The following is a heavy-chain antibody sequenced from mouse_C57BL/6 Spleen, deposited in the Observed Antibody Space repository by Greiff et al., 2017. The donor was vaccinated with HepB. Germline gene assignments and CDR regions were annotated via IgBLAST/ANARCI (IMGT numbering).Heavy chain of an antibody. J-gene: IGHJ2*01. CDR3: TRERDGYDDGGEYYFDY. CDR1: GFTFSSYA. V-gene: IGHV5-9-1*02. CDR2: ISSGGDYI. D-gene: IGHD2-2*01. Sequence: EVQRVESGEGLVKPGGSLKLSCAASGFTFSSYAMSWVRQTPEKRLEWVAYISSGGDYIYYADTVKGRFTISRDNARNTLYLQMSSLKSEDTAMYYCTRERDGYDDGGEYYFDYWGQGTTLTVSS.